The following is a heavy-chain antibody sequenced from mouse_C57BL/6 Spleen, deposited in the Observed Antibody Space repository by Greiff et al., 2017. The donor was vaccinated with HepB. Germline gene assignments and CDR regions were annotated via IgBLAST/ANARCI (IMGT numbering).Heavy chain of an antibody. V-gene: IGHV5-4*01. Sequence: VQLKESGGGLVKPGGSLKLSCAASGFTFSSYAMSWVRQTPEKRLEWVATISDGGSYTYYPDNGKGRFTISRDNAKNNLYLQMSQLKSEDTAMYYCARDQGYSNYENWYVDVWGTGTTVTVSS. CDR1: GFTFSSYA. CDR2: ISDGGSYT. CDR3: ARDQGYSNYENWYVDV. D-gene: IGHD2-5*01. J-gene: IGHJ1*03.